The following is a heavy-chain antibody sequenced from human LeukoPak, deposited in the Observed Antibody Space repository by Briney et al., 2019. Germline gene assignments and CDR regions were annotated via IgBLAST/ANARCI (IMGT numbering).Heavy chain of an antibody. D-gene: IGHD5-18*01. CDR3: ARGYSIDYFDY. Sequence: SETLSLTCAVYGGSFSGYYWSWIRQPPGKGLEWIGEINYSGSTNYNPSLKSRLTISVDTSKNQFSLKLSSVTAADTAVYYCARGYSIDYFDYWGQGTLVTVSS. CDR1: GGSFSGYY. CDR2: INYSGST. J-gene: IGHJ4*02. V-gene: IGHV4-34*01.